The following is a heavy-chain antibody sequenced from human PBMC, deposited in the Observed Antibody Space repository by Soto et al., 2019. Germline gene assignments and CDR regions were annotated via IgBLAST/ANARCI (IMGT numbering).Heavy chain of an antibody. Sequence: PGGSLTLSSPASGFTFCSYGMHWVRQAPGKGLEWVAVISYDGSNKYYADSVKGRFTISRDNSKNTLYLQMNSLIAEDTAVYYCAKDRGYGGNLDAFDIWGQGTMVTVSS. CDR2: ISYDGSNK. CDR3: AKDRGYGGNLDAFDI. CDR1: GFTFCSYG. V-gene: IGHV3-30*18. D-gene: IGHD4-17*01. J-gene: IGHJ3*02.